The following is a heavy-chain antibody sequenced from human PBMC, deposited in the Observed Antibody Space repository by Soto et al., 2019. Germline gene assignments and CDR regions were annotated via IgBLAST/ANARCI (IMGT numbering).Heavy chain of an antibody. J-gene: IGHJ4*02. CDR1: GGTFSDSV. V-gene: IGHV1-69*01. D-gene: IGHD1-1*01. Sequence: QVQLVQSGPEVKKPGSSVTVSCKASGGTFSDSVTSWVRQAPGQGLEWMGGIVPIFGKANLAEKFQDRVTITADESTSTAYMKLSSLRSEDTAVYYCARGRDGRNYYFDYLGQGTLVTFSS. CDR2: IVPIFGKA. CDR3: ARGRDGRNYYFDY.